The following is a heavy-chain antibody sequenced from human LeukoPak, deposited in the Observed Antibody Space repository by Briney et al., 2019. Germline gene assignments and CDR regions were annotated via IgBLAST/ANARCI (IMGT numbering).Heavy chain of an antibody. V-gene: IGHV4-61*02. J-gene: IGHJ4*02. CDR2: VYISGTT. CDR3: ARDEAGSGYIDY. Sequence: PSETLSLTCTVSGGSISSGSYYWSWIRQPAGKGLEWIGRVYISGTTNYNPSLKSRITMSLDTSKNQLSLKLSSVTAADTAVYYCARDEAGSGYIDYWGQGTLVTVSS. D-gene: IGHD3-22*01. CDR1: GGSISSGSYY.